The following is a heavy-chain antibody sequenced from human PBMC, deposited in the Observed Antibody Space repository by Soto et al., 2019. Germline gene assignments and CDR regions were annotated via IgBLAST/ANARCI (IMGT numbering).Heavy chain of an antibody. J-gene: IGHJ4*02. Sequence: GGSLRLSCTASGFTFGDYAMSWFRQAPGKGLEWVGFIRSKAYGGTTEYAASVKGRFTISRDDSKSIAYLQMNSLKTEDTAVYYCTRVGIVVVPAAIWDPFDYWGQGTLVTVSS. CDR3: TRVGIVVVPAAIWDPFDY. CDR2: IRSKAYGGTT. CDR1: GFTFGDYA. V-gene: IGHV3-49*03. D-gene: IGHD2-2*01.